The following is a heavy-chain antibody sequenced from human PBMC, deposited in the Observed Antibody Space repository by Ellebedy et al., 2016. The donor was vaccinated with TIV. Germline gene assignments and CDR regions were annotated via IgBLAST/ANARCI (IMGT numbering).Heavy chain of an antibody. CDR3: TTNGGFYGVDG. J-gene: IGHJ6*02. V-gene: IGHV3-23*01. D-gene: IGHD2-8*01. CDR1: GFTFSNAW. CDR2: LSGSGGST. Sequence: GESLKISCAASGFTFSNAWMSWVRQAPGKGLEWVSSLSGSGGSTYYADSVKGRFTISRDNSKNTLYLQMNSLRAEDTAVYYCTTNGGFYGVDGWGQGTTVTVS.